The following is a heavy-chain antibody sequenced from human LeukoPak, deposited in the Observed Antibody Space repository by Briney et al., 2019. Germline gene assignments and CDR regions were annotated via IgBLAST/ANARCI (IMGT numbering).Heavy chain of an antibody. CDR2: IYYIGTT. V-gene: IGHV4-31*03. Sequence: SQTLSLTCTVSGGSVSSGAYYWSWIRQHPGKDLQRIGYIYYIGTTYYNPSLKSRVSISENTSKNQFSLKLSSVTAADTAVYYCARDTGMGYYDSSGYYSDAFDIWGQGTTITVSS. D-gene: IGHD3-22*01. J-gene: IGHJ3*02. CDR3: ARDTGMGYYDSSGYYSDAFDI. CDR1: GGSVSSGAYY.